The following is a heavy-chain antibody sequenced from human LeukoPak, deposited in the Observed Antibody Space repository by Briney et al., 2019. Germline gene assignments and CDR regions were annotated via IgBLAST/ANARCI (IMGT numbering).Heavy chain of an antibody. Sequence: SETLSLTCAVYGGSFSGYYWSWIRQPAGKGLEWIGRIYTSGSTNYNPSLKSRVTMSVDTSKNQFSLKLSSVTAADTAVYYCARVLNYDFWSGYYTEGVGAFDIWGQGTMVTVSS. J-gene: IGHJ3*02. CDR2: IYTSGST. D-gene: IGHD3-3*01. CDR1: GGSFSGYY. V-gene: IGHV4-59*10. CDR3: ARVLNYDFWSGYYTEGVGAFDI.